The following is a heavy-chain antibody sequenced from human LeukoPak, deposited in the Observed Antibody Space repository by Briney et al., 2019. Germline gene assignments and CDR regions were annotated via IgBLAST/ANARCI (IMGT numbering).Heavy chain of an antibody. CDR2: IIPIFGTA. V-gene: IGHV1-69*05. CDR3: ARGGGVGYYDSSGLDY. J-gene: IGHJ4*02. Sequence: ASVEVSCKASGGTFSSYAISWVRQAPGQGLEWMGGIIPIFGTANYVQKFQGRVTITTDESTSTAYMELSSLRSEDTAVYYCARGGGVGYYDSSGLDYWGQGTLVTVSS. D-gene: IGHD3-22*01. CDR1: GGTFSSYA.